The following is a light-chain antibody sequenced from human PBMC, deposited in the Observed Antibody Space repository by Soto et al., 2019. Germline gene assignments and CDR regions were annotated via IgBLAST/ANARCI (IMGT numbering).Light chain of an antibody. V-gene: IGKV3-11*01. J-gene: IGKJ2*01. Sequence: EIVLTQSPVTLSLSPGEGATLSCRASQSVSSYLAWYQQKPGQAPRLLIYDASNRATGIPARFSGSGSGTDFTLTISSLEPEDFAVYYCQQRSTWPYTFGQGTKLEIK. CDR1: QSVSSY. CDR3: QQRSTWPYT. CDR2: DAS.